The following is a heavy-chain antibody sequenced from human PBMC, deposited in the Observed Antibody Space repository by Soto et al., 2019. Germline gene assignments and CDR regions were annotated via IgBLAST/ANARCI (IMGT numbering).Heavy chain of an antibody. CDR3: ARLGHVYYYDSSGYREYFQH. D-gene: IGHD3-22*01. CDR2: IYYSGST. CDR1: GGSISSGD. Sequence: PSETLSLTCTVSGGSISSGDWSWIRQPPGKGLEWIGYIYYSGSTNYNPSLKSRVTISVDTSKNQFSLKLSSVTAADTAVYYCARLGHVYYYDSSGYREYFQHWGQGTLVTVS. J-gene: IGHJ1*01. V-gene: IGHV4-59*01.